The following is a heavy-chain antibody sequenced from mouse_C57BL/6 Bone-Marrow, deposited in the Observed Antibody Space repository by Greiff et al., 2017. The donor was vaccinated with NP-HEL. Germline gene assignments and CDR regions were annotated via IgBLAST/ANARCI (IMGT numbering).Heavy chain of an antibody. CDR2: ISDGGSYT. J-gene: IGHJ3*01. Sequence: VESGGGLVKPGGSLKLSCAASGFTFSSYAMSWVRQTPEKRLEWVATISDGGSYTYYPDNVKGRFTISRDNAKNNLYLQMSHLKSEDTAMYYCARLVAYWGQGTLVTVSA. V-gene: IGHV5-4*03. CDR3: ARLVAY. CDR1: GFTFSSYA.